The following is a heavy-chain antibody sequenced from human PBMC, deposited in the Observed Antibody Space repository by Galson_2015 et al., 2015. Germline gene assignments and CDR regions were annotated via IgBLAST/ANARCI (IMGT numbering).Heavy chain of an antibody. J-gene: IGHJ4*02. D-gene: IGHD3-22*01. CDR3: ARSIVVDMPFDY. CDR1: GYTFTSYP. Sequence: SVKVSCKASGYTFTSYPMHWVRQAPGQRLEWMGWINAGNGNTKYSQKFQGRVTITRDISASTAYMELSSLRSEDTAVYYCARSIVVDMPFDYWGQGTLVTVSS. V-gene: IGHV1-3*01. CDR2: INAGNGNT.